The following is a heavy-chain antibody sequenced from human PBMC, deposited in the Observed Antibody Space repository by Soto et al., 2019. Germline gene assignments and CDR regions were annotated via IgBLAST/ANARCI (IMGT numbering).Heavy chain of an antibody. D-gene: IGHD6-13*01. V-gene: IGHV1-69*13. CDR2: IIPIFGTA. CDR3: ARRIAAAGTTDAFDI. Sequence: APVKVSRKASGGTLSSYAISWVRQAPGQGLEWMGGIIPIFGTANYAQKFQGRVTITADESTSTAYMELSSLRSEDMAVYYCARRIAAAGTTDAFDIRGQGTMVTVSS. CDR1: GGTLSSYA. J-gene: IGHJ3*02.